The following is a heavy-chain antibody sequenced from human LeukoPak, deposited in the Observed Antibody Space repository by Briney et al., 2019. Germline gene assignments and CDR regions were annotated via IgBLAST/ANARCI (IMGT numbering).Heavy chain of an antibody. CDR3: ASEQGDILTGVIDY. V-gene: IGHV4-30-4*01. D-gene: IGHD3-9*01. Sequence: SQTLSLTCTVSGGSISSGDYYWSWIRQPPGTGLEWIGYIYHSGSTYYNPSLKSRVTISVDTSKNQFSLKLSSVTAADTAVYYCASEQGDILTGVIDYWGQGTLVTVSS. J-gene: IGHJ4*02. CDR1: GGSISSGDYY. CDR2: IYHSGST.